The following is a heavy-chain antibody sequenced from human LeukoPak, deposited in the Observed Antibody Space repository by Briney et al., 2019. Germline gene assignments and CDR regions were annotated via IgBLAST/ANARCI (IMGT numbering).Heavy chain of an antibody. Sequence: SETLSLTCAVYGGSFSGYYWGWIRQPPGKRLEWIGSIHSSGTTYYNPTLKSRVIISVDASKNHFSLNLTSVTAADAAVYYCARDLGYSGFDWAPWGQGTLVTVSS. CDR2: IHSSGTT. V-gene: IGHV4-34*11. J-gene: IGHJ5*02. CDR3: ARDLGYSGFDWAP. CDR1: GGSFSGYY. D-gene: IGHD5-12*01.